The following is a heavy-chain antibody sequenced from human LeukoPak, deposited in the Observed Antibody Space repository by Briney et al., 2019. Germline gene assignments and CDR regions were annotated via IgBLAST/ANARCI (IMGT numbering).Heavy chain of an antibody. J-gene: IGHJ5*02. Sequence: PGRSLRLSCAASGFTFSSYGMHWVRQAPGKGLEWVAVIWYDGSNKYYAASVKGRFTISRDNSKNTLYLQMNSLRAEDTAVYYCARDLAYYYDSSGYSYDNWFDPWGQGTLVTVSS. CDR1: GFTFSSYG. D-gene: IGHD3-22*01. CDR2: IWYDGSNK. V-gene: IGHV3-33*01. CDR3: ARDLAYYYDSSGYSYDNWFDP.